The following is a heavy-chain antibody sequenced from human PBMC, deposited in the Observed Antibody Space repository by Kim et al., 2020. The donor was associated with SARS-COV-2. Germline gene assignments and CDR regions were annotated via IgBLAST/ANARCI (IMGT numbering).Heavy chain of an antibody. CDR2: IWYDGSNK. J-gene: IGHJ4*02. CDR3: ARGSQTEGGLDF. Sequence: GGSLRLSCAASGFTFSNYPMYWVRQAPGKGLEWVAIIWYDGSNKYYADSVKGRFTISRDNSKNTLYLQMDSLRAEDTAVYFCARGSQTEGGLDFWARGTLVTVSS. CDR1: GFTFSNYP. V-gene: IGHV3-33*07. D-gene: IGHD1-1*01.